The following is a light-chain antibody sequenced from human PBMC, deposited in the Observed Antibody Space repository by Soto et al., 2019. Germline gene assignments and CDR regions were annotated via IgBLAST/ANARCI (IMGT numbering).Light chain of an antibody. CDR3: QHYDGSPRT. V-gene: IGKV3-20*01. Sequence: ETVLTQSPGTVSLSPGERATLSCTTSQSVKSNYLAWYQQKPGQAPRLLIYGVFNRATGIPDRLSGSGSGTDFTLTISGLEPEDSAVYYCQHYDGSPRTFGQGTKLEI. J-gene: IGKJ2*01. CDR1: QSVKSNY. CDR2: GVF.